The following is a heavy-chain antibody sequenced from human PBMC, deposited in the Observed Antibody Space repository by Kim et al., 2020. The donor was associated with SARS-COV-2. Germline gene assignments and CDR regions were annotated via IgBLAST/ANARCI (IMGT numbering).Heavy chain of an antibody. J-gene: IGHJ4*02. D-gene: IGHD5-18*01. CDR2: TYYRSKWNN. CDR3: ARGYRYGLDY. Sequence: SQTLSLTCAISGDSVSSNIVGWHWIRQTPSRGIEWLGRTYYRSKWNNDYAVSVKSRMTINPDTSKNQFSLQLNSVIPEDTAVYYCARGYRYGLDYWGQGTLVTVSS. CDR1: GDSVSSNIVG. V-gene: IGHV6-1*01.